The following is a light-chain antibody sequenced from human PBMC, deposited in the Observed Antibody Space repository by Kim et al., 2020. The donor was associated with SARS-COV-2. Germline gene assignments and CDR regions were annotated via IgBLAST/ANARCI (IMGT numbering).Light chain of an antibody. V-gene: IGLV3-19*01. CDR3: SSRDNSGNHVV. Sequence: LGRPVRITSQGDNLRGYYAGWYQQKPGQAPVLVIYGKNNRPSGIPGGFSGCSSGNTASLTITGAQAEDEADYYCSSRDNSGNHVVFGGGTQLTVL. J-gene: IGLJ2*01. CDR2: GKN. CDR1: NLRGYY.